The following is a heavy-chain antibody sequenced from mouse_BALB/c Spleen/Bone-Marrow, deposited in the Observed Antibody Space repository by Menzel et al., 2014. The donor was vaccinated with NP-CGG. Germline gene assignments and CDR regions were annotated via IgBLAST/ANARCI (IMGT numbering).Heavy chain of an antibody. D-gene: IGHD2-3*01. V-gene: IGHV14-3*02. J-gene: IGHJ3*01. CDR1: GFNIKDTY. CDR2: IDPANGNT. Sequence: QLKESGAELVKLGASVKLSCTASGFNIKDTYMHWVKQRPEQGLEWIGRIDPANGNTKYDPKFQGKATITADTSSNTAYLQLSSLTSEDTAVYYCARRGDGYYAWFAYWGQGTLVTVSA. CDR3: ARRGDGYYAWFAY.